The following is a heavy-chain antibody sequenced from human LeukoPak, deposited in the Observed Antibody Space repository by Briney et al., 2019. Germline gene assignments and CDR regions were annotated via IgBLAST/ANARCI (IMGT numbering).Heavy chain of an antibody. V-gene: IGHV4-34*01. D-gene: IGHD5-18*01. Sequence: SETLSLTCAVYGGSFSGYYWSCIRQPPGKGLEWIGEINHSGSTNYNPSLKSRVTISVDTSKNQFSLKLSSVTAADTAVYYCAKEVDTATNWFDPWGQGTLVTVSS. CDR3: AKEVDTATNWFDP. J-gene: IGHJ5*02. CDR2: INHSGST. CDR1: GGSFSGYY.